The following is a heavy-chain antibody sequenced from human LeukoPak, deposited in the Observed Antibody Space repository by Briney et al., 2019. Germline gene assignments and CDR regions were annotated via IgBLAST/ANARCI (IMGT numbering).Heavy chain of an antibody. Sequence: PGGSLRLSCAASGFTVSSNYMSWVRQAPGKGLEWVSYISSTGTTTYYADSVKGRFTISRDNAKNSLYLQMDSLTAEDTAVYYCARAGPWGQGTLVTVSS. CDR1: GFTVSSNY. CDR3: ARAGP. V-gene: IGHV3-11*04. CDR2: ISSTGTTT. J-gene: IGHJ5*02.